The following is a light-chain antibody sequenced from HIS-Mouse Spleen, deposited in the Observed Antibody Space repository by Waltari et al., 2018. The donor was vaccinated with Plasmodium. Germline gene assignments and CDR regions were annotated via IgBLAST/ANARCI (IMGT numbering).Light chain of an antibody. V-gene: IGKV3-15*01. CDR1: QSVSSN. CDR3: QQYNNWSFT. J-gene: IGKJ3*01. Sequence: IVMTQSPATLSVSHGERATLSCRASQSVSSNLAWYQQKPGHAPRLLIYCASTRATGIPARFSGSGSGTEFTLTISSLQSEDFAVYYCQQYNNWSFTFGPGTKVDIK. CDR2: CAS.